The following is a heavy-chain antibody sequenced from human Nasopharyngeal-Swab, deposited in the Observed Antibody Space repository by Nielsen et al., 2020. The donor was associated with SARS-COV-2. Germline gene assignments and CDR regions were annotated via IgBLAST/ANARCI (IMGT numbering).Heavy chain of an antibody. D-gene: IGHD5-18*01. J-gene: IGHJ4*02. CDR3: ARSFFVDTAMATYYFDY. CDR1: GGSIGSSSYY. V-gene: IGHV4-39*01. Sequence: SETLSLTCTVSGGSIGSSSYYWGWIRQPPGKGLEWIGSIYYSGSTYYNPSLKSRVTISVDTSKNQFSLKLSSVTAADTAVYYCARSFFVDTAMATYYFDYWGQGTLVTVSS. CDR2: IYYSGST.